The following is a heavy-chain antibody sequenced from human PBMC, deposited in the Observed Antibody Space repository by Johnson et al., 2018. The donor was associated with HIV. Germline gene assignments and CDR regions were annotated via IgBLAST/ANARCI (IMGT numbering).Heavy chain of an antibody. CDR3: AKGRSPRIQLRTWAFDI. CDR2: IKQDGSEK. D-gene: IGHD5-18*01. J-gene: IGHJ3*02. V-gene: IGHV3-7*01. CDR1: GFTFSSYW. Sequence: VQLVESGGGLVKPGGSLRLSCAASGFTFSSYWMSWVRQAPGKGLEWVANIKQDGSEKYYVDSVKGRFTIPRDNAKNSLYLQMNSLRAEDTAVYYCAKGRSPRIQLRTWAFDIWGQGTMVTVSS.